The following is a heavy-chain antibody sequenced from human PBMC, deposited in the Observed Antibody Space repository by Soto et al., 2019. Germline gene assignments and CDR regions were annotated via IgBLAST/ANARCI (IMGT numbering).Heavy chain of an antibody. V-gene: IGHV4-59*01. CDR1: GGSISPYF. Sequence: SETLSLTCTVSGGSISPYFWSWIRQPPGKGLEWIGYIFYSGSTNYNPSLTSRVTISVDTSKNQFSLKLSSVTAADTAVYYCAKCLDVYDSSGYYSFDYWGQGTLVTVSS. CDR2: IFYSGST. J-gene: IGHJ4*02. D-gene: IGHD3-22*01. CDR3: AKCLDVYDSSGYYSFDY.